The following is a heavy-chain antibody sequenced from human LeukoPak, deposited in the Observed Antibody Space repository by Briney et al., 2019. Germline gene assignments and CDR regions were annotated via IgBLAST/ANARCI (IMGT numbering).Heavy chain of an antibody. Sequence: GGSLRLSCAASGFTFSTYTINWVRQAPGKGLEWVSSITGSSTYIFYADSVKGRFTVSRDNAKNSLFPQMNSLRAEDTAVYYCAREAGYCSSTSCEEDYYYFYMDVWGKGTTVTVSS. V-gene: IGHV3-21*01. CDR1: GFTFSTYT. D-gene: IGHD2-2*03. CDR2: ITGSSTYI. CDR3: AREAGYCSSTSCEEDYYYFYMDV. J-gene: IGHJ6*03.